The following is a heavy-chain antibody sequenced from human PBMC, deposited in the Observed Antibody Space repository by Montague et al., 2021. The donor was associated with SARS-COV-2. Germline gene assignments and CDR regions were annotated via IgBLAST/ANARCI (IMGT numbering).Heavy chain of an antibody. D-gene: IGHD3-9*01. Sequence: TLSLTCTVSGGSISSGGYYWSWIRQHPGKGLEWIGYIYYSGSTYYNPPLKSRVTISVDTSKNQFSLKLSSVTAADTAVYYCARDRGYFDWLLHSDYYYYGMDVWGQGTTVTVSS. J-gene: IGHJ6*02. CDR3: ARDRGYFDWLLHSDYYYYGMDV. CDR1: GGSISSGGYY. CDR2: IYYSGST. V-gene: IGHV4-31*03.